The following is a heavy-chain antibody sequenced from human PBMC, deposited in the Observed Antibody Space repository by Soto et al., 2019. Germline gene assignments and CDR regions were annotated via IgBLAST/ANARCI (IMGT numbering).Heavy chain of an antibody. D-gene: IGHD3-22*01. J-gene: IGHJ3*02. Sequence: EVQLLESGGGLVQPGGSLRLSCAASGFTFSSYAMSWVRQAPGKGLEWVSAISGSGGSTYYADSVKGRLTISRDNSKNTLYLQMNSLRAEDTAVYYCAKYAYYYDSSGYRDDAFDIWGQGTMVTVSS. CDR1: GFTFSSYA. CDR2: ISGSGGST. V-gene: IGHV3-23*01. CDR3: AKYAYYYDSSGYRDDAFDI.